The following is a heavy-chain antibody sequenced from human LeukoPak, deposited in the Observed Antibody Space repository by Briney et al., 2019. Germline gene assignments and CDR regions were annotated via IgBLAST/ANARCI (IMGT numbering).Heavy chain of an antibody. V-gene: IGHV3-23*01. CDR3: ARDNSVRDEAWWFNP. CDR1: GLTFSSYA. CDR2: ISGSGGST. J-gene: IGHJ5*02. D-gene: IGHD5-24*01. Sequence: GGSLRLSCAASGLTFSSYAMSWVRQAPGKGLEWVSVISGSGGSTYYADSVKGRFTISRDNSKNTLYLQMNSLRAEDTAVYYCARDNSVRDEAWWFNPWGQGTLVTVSS.